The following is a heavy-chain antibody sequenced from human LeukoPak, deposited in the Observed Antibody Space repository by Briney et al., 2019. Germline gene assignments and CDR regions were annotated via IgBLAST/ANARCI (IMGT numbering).Heavy chain of an antibody. Sequence: ASVKVSCKASGYTFISYGISWVRHAPGQGLEWMGWISSHTGYTKYAQKFQGKVTMTTDTSMSTAYMELGSLRSDDTAVYYCARRRAVAGVNWFDPWGQGTLVTVSS. J-gene: IGHJ5*02. V-gene: IGHV1-18*01. CDR2: ISSHTGYT. CDR1: GYTFISYG. D-gene: IGHD6-19*01. CDR3: ARRRAVAGVNWFDP.